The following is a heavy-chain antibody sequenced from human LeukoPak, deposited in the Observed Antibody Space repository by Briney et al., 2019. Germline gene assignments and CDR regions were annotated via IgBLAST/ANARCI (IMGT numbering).Heavy chain of an antibody. V-gene: IGHV4-34*01. Sequence: SETLSLTCAVYGGSFSGYYWSWIRQPPGKGLEWIGEINHSGSTNYNPSLKSRVTISVDTSKNQFSLKLSSVTAADTAVYYCAREGGYSYGLGWGQGTLVTVSS. J-gene: IGHJ4*02. D-gene: IGHD5-18*01. CDR1: GGSFSGYY. CDR3: AREGGYSYGLG. CDR2: INHSGST.